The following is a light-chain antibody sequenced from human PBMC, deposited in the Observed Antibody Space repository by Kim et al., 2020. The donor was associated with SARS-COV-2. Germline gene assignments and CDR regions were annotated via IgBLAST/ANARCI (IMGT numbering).Light chain of an antibody. CDR3: GAWDDSLNAYV. CDR1: SSNIGNNA. Sequence: SQRVTISCSGRSSNIGNNAVNWYQQVPGKAPRLLIYFDDMLASGVSDRFSGSKSGTSASLAISGFQSADEADYYCGAWDDSLNAYVFGTGTKVTVL. CDR2: FDD. J-gene: IGLJ1*01. V-gene: IGLV1-36*01.